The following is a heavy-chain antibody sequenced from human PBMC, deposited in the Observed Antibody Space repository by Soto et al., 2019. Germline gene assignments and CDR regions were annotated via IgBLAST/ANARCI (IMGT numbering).Heavy chain of an antibody. D-gene: IGHD5-18*01. CDR2: ISSSSSTI. Sequence: EVQLVESGGGLVQPVGSLRLSCAASGFTFSSYSMNWVRQAPGKGLEWVSYISSSSSTIYYADSVKGRFTISRDNAKNSLYLQMNSLRAEDTAVYYCARDSGYSYGPFDYWGQGTLVTVSS. CDR1: GFTFSSYS. V-gene: IGHV3-48*01. J-gene: IGHJ4*02. CDR3: ARDSGYSYGPFDY.